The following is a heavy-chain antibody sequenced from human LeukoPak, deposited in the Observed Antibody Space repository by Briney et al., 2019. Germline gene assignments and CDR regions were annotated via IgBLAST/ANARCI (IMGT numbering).Heavy chain of an antibody. CDR1: GGTVSSYA. D-gene: IGHD2-2*01. V-gene: IGHV1-69*13. J-gene: IGHJ6*04. CDR3: ARDRDIVVVPAAIGYYGMDV. Sequence: SVKVSCKASGGTVSSYAISWVRQAPGQGLEWMGGIIPIFGTANYAQKFQGRVTITADESTSTAYMELSSLRSEDTAVYYCARDRDIVVVPAAIGYYGMDVWGKGTTVTVSS. CDR2: IIPIFGTA.